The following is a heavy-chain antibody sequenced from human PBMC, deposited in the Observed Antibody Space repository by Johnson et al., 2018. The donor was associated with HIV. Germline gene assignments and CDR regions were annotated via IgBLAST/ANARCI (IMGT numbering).Heavy chain of an antibody. CDR1: GFTFNRYG. CDR2: ISHDERIE. V-gene: IGHV3-30*18. Sequence: QVQLVESGGGVVQPGRSRRLSCAASGFTFNRYGIHWVRQAPGKGLEWVAFISHDERIEHYADSVRGRFTISRDNSWNTLYLQMNNLTSEDTAVYYCAKSVVVVLVGDNDDAFDIWGQGTIVTVSS. D-gene: IGHD2-21*01. J-gene: IGHJ3*02. CDR3: AKSVVVVLVGDNDDAFDI.